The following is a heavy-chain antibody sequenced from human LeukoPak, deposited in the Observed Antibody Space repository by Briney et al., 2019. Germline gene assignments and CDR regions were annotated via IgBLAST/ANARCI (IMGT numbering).Heavy chain of an antibody. D-gene: IGHD2-2*01. CDR3: ARGIVPAAFGVGDAFDI. J-gene: IGHJ3*02. CDR2: INPSGDFT. V-gene: IGHV1-46*04. CDR1: GYTLSNYY. Sequence: ASVKVSCKASGYTLSNYYLHWVRQAPGQGLEWMGIINPSGDFTNYAQKLQGRITMTRDMSTNTLYMELRSLTSEDTAMYYCARGIVPAAFGVGDAFDIWGQGTMVTVSS.